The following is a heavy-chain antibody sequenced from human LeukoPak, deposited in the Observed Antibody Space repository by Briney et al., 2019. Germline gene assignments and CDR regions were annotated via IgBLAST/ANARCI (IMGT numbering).Heavy chain of an antibody. V-gene: IGHV4-34*01. J-gene: IGHJ4*02. Sequence: SETLSLTCAVYGGSFSGYYWSWIRQPPGKGLEWIREINHSGSTNYNPSLKSRVTISVDTSKNQFSLKLSSVTAADTAVYYCARERYYDFWSAPIADYWGQGTLVTVSS. D-gene: IGHD3-3*01. CDR1: GGSFSGYY. CDR2: INHSGST. CDR3: ARERYYDFWSAPIADY.